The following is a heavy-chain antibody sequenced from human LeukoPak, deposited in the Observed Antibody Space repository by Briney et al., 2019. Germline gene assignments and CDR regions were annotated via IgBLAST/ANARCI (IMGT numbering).Heavy chain of an antibody. J-gene: IGHJ6*03. V-gene: IGHV1-46*01. CDR3: ARGTRRKGPDGGSGSYYRNYYYYMDV. D-gene: IGHD3-10*01. CDR1: GYTFTSYY. Sequence: ASVKVSCKASGYTFTSYYMHWVRQAPGQGLEWMGIINPSGGSTSYAQKFQGRVTMTRDMSTSTVYMELSSLRSEDTAVYYCARGTRRKGPDGGSGSYYRNYYYYMDVWGKGTTVTVSS. CDR2: INPSGGST.